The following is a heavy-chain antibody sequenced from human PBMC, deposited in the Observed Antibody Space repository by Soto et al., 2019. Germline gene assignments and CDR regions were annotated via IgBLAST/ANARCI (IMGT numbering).Heavy chain of an antibody. CDR2: INPNSGDT. D-gene: IGHD5-18*01. Sequence: ASVEGSCKASGYAFTGYYIHWVRQAPGQGLEWMGWINPNSGDTNYAQKFQGRVTMTRDTSFSTAYMELSSLRSDDTAVYYCATRYSYVHFWGQGTLATVS. V-gene: IGHV1-2*02. CDR1: GYAFTGYY. J-gene: IGHJ4*02. CDR3: ATRYSYVHF.